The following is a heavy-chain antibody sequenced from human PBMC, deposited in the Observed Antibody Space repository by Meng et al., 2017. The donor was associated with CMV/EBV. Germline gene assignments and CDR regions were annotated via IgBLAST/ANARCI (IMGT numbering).Heavy chain of an antibody. V-gene: IGHV4-31*03. CDR2: IYYSGTT. J-gene: IGHJ4*02. CDR3: GRLMGATTADF. Sequence: CSVSGVSISSTGHYCSWFRQHPGKGLEWIGYIYYSGTTYYSPSLKSRVTISIDTSKNQFSLKLSSVTAADTAVYYCGRLMGATTADFWGQGTLVTVSS. CDR1: GVSISSTGHY. D-gene: IGHD1-26*01.